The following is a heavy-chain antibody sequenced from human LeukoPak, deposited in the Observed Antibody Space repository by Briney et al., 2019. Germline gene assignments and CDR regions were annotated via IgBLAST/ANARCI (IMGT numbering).Heavy chain of an antibody. D-gene: IGHD3-22*01. CDR1: GFTVSSNY. Sequence: QSGGSLRLSCAASGFTVSSNYMSWVRQAPGKGLEWVSVIYSGGSTYYADSVKGRFTISRDNSKNTLYLQMNSLRAEDTAVYYCARAGFDDSSGTPWGQGTLVTVSS. J-gene: IGHJ5*02. CDR2: IYSGGST. CDR3: ARAGFDDSSGTP. V-gene: IGHV3-53*05.